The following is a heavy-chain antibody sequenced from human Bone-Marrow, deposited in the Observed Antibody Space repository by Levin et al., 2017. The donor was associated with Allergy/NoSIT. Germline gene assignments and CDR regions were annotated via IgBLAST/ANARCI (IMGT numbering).Heavy chain of an antibody. V-gene: IGHV2-5*02. CDR3: THSRAEVAGAIDF. J-gene: IGHJ4*01. Sequence: SGPTLVKPTQTLTLTCRFSGFSLTSSGVAVGWIRQPPGKTLEWLALVYWDDDKRYNPSLKSRLTITKDTSRHQVVLTLTDMDPVATATYYCTHSRAEVAGAIDFWGHGVLVTVSA. CDR1: GFSLTSSGVA. CDR2: VYWDDDK. D-gene: IGHD6-19*01.